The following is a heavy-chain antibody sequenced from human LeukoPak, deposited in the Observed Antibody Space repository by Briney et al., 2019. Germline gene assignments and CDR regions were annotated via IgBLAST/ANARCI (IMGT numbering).Heavy chain of an antibody. D-gene: IGHD3-10*01. CDR2: IYYSGST. J-gene: IGHJ6*02. CDR3: ARAPGSPETYGMDV. Sequence: SETLSLTCTVSGGSISSGGYYWSWIRQHPGKGLEWIGYIYYSGSTNYNPSLKSRVTISVDTSKDQFSLKLSSVTAADTAVYYCARAPGSPETYGMDVWGQGTTVTVSS. CDR1: GGSISSGGYY. V-gene: IGHV4-61*08.